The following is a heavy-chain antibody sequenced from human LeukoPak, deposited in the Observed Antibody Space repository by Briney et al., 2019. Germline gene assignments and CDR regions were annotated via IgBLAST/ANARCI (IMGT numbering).Heavy chain of an antibody. CDR1: GGSISSSSYY. J-gene: IGHJ5*02. D-gene: IGHD6-19*01. CDR3: AEGGSGWYLNWFDP. CDR2: IYYSGST. V-gene: IGHV4-39*01. Sequence: SETLSLTCTVSGGSISSSSYYWGWIRQPPGKGLEWIGSIYYSGSTYYNPSLKSRVTISLDTSKNQFSLKLSPVTAADTAVYYCAEGGSGWYLNWFDPWGQGTLVTVSS.